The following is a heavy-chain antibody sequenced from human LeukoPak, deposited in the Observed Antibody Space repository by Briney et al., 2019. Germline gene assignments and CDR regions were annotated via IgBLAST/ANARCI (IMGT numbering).Heavy chain of an antibody. CDR3: SRESGAFCPFGY. V-gene: IGHV4-4*02. CDR1: GGSISSTNW. Sequence: SETLSLTCGVSGGSISSTNWWSWVRHPPGQGLQWIGEISLTGETNYNPSLNGRVTMSLDKSRNQLSLKLTSVTTADTAIYYCSRESGAFCPFGYWGQGTLVIVPP. D-gene: IGHD1-26*01. CDR2: ISLTGET. J-gene: IGHJ4*02.